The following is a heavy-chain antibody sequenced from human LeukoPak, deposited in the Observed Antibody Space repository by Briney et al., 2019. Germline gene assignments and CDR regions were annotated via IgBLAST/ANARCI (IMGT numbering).Heavy chain of an antibody. J-gene: IGHJ6*03. D-gene: IGHD1-26*01. CDR1: GYSISSGYY. CDR2: IYTSGST. CDR3: ARDGLYSGSYYYYYYMDV. V-gene: IGHV4-4*07. Sequence: SETLSLTCTVSGYSISSGYYWSWIRQPAGKGLEWIGRIYTSGSTNYNPSLKSRVTMSVDTSKNQFSLKLSFVTAADTAVYYCARDGLYSGSYYYYYYMDVWGKGTTVTISS.